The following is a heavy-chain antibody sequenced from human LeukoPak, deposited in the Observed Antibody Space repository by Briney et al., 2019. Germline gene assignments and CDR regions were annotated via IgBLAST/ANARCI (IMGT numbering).Heavy chain of an antibody. CDR3: ARVSGYSYGYDAFDI. D-gene: IGHD5-18*01. V-gene: IGHV3-30*03. J-gene: IGHJ3*02. CDR2: ISYDGSNK. CDR1: GFTFSSYG. Sequence: GGSLRLSCAASGFTFSSYGMHWVRQGPGKGLGWVAVISYDGSNKYYADSVKGRFTISRDNSKTSLYLQMNSLRAEDAAVYYCARVSGYSYGYDAFDIWGQGTMVTVSS.